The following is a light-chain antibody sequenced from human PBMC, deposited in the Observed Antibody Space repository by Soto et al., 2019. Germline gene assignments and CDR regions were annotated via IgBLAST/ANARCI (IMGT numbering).Light chain of an antibody. Sequence: QAVVTQPPSASRTPGQRVTISCSGSSSNIGSNYVYWYQQLPGTAPKLLIYRNNQRPSGVPDRFSGSKSGTSASLAISGLRSEDEADYYCAAWDDSLSGHWVFGGGTKLTVL. CDR1: SSNIGSNY. V-gene: IGLV1-47*01. CDR3: AAWDDSLSGHWV. J-gene: IGLJ3*02. CDR2: RNN.